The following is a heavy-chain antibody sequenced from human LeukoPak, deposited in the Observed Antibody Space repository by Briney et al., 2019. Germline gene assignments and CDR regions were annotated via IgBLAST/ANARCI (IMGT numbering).Heavy chain of an antibody. Sequence: GGFLRLSCAASGFTFSSYGMHWVRQAPGKGLEWVAFIRYDGSNKYYADSVKGRFTISRDNSKNTLYLQMNSLRAEDTAVYYCAKDQQLGATELDYWGQGTLVTVSS. CDR1: GFTFSSYG. V-gene: IGHV3-30*02. D-gene: IGHD6-6*01. CDR2: IRYDGSNK. CDR3: AKDQQLGATELDY. J-gene: IGHJ4*02.